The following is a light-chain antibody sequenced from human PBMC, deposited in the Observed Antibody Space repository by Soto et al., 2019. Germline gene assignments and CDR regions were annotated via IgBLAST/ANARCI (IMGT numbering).Light chain of an antibody. CDR3: QQLTDWPPQWT. CDR2: GAS. V-gene: IGKV3-11*01. J-gene: IGKJ1*01. Sequence: EIVLTQSPGTLSLSPGARATLSCRASQSVSNNSLAWSQQKPGQAPRLPIYGASNRATGIPARFSGSGSGTDFTLTISSLEPEDFAVYYCQQLTDWPPQWTFGQGTKV. CDR1: QSVSNNS.